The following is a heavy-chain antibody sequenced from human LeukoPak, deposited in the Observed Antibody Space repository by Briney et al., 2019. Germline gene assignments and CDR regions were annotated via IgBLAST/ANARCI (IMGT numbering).Heavy chain of an antibody. Sequence: SETLSLTCTVSGDSINSRSYYWAWIRQPPGKGLEWIGSIYHSESTNYNPSLKSRVTISVDTSKNQFSLKLSSVTAADTAVYYCARDVEAAAGLGFDYWGQGTLVTVSS. V-gene: IGHV4-39*07. D-gene: IGHD6-13*01. CDR1: GDSINSRSYY. CDR3: ARDVEAAAGLGFDY. CDR2: IYHSEST. J-gene: IGHJ4*02.